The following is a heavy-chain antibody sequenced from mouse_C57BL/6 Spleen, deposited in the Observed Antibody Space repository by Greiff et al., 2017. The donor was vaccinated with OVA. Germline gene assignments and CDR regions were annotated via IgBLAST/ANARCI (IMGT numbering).Heavy chain of an antibody. CDR3: ARYLDGYYYFDY. Sequence: QVQLQQSGAELVKPGASVKISCKASGYAFSSYWMNWVKQRPGKGLEWIGQIYPGDGDTNYNGKFKGKATLTADKSSSTAYMQLSSLTSEDSAVYFCARYLDGYYYFDYWGQGTTLTVSS. CDR1: GYAFSSYW. J-gene: IGHJ2*01. D-gene: IGHD2-3*01. CDR2: IYPGDGDT. V-gene: IGHV1-80*01.